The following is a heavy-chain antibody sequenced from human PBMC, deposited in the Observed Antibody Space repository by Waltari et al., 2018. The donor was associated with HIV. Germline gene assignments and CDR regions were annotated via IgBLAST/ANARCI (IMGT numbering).Heavy chain of an antibody. CDR3: ALTDAHFDY. V-gene: IGHV3-21*02. CDR2: VSPTNYI. D-gene: IGHD2-21*02. CDR1: GFDFNTYT. Sequence: EVQLEQSGGGLVKTGGSLRLSCVTSGFDFNTYTLNWIRQAPGKGLDLVSSVSPTNYIYYADSVRGRFTVSRDNVKKSLYLQMNRLRVDDSALYFCALTDAHFDYWGRGSRVTVSS. J-gene: IGHJ4*02.